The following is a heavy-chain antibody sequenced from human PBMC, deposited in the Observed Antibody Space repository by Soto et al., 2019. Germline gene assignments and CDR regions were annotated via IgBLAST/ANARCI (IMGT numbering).Heavy chain of an antibody. J-gene: IGHJ6*02. CDR1: GYTFTSYD. Sequence: EASVKVSCKASGYTFTSYDINWLRQATGQGLEWMGWMNPNSGNTGYAQKFQGRVTMTRNTSISTAYMELSSLRSEDTAVYYCARLLQYYDFWSGSRYGMDVWGQGTTVTVSS. D-gene: IGHD3-3*01. V-gene: IGHV1-8*01. CDR2: MNPNSGNT. CDR3: ARLLQYYDFWSGSRYGMDV.